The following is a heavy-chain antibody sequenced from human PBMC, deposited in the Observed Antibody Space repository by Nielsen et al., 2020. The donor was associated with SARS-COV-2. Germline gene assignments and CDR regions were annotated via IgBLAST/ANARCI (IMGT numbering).Heavy chain of an antibody. D-gene: IGHD3-3*01. CDR2: IYPGDSDT. Sequence: KVSCKGSGYSFTSYWIGWVRQMPGKGLEWMGIIYPGDSDTRYSPPFQGQVTISADKSISTAYLQWSSLKASDTAMYYCARLMGDFWSGYYDYWGQGTLVTVSS. J-gene: IGHJ4*02. V-gene: IGHV5-51*01. CDR1: GYSFTSYW. CDR3: ARLMGDFWSGYYDY.